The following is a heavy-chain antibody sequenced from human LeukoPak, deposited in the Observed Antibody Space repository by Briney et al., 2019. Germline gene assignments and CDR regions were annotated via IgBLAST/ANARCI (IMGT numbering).Heavy chain of an antibody. CDR2: ISGNGGST. CDR3: AMRPADCSSSSCPTINRYYYGMDV. J-gene: IGHJ6*02. V-gene: IGHV3-23*01. D-gene: IGHD2-15*01. CDR1: GFTVGSSF. Sequence: GGSLRLSCAASGFTVGSSFMTWVRQAPGKGLEWVSAISGNGGSTYYADSVKGRFTISRDNSKNTLHLQLNSLRDEDTAMYYCAMRPADCSSSSCPTINRYYYGMDVWGQGTTVIVSS.